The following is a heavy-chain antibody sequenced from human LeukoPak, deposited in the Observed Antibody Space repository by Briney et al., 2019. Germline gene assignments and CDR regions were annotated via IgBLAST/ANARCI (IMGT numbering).Heavy chain of an antibody. D-gene: IGHD3-10*01. J-gene: IGHJ3*02. CDR3: ARDVTMVRGASDAFDI. V-gene: IGHV4-61*01. CDR2: IYYSGST. CDR1: GGSVSSGSYY. Sequence: PSETLSLTCTVSGGSVSSGSYYWSWIRQPPGKGLEWIVYIYYSGSTNYNPSLKSRVTISVDTSKNQFSLKLSSVTAADTAVYYCARDVTMVRGASDAFDIWGQGTMVTVSS.